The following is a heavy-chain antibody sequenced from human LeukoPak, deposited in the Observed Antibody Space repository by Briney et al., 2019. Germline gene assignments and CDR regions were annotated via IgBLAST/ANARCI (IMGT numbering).Heavy chain of an antibody. V-gene: IGHV4-30-2*01. CDR2: IYYSGST. J-gene: IGHJ6*03. D-gene: IGHD3-3*01. CDR3: ARVREIFGVVLPGYYMDV. Sequence: PSQTLSLTCTVSGDSISSGGYYWSWIRQPPGKGPEWIGYIYYSGSTYYNPSLKSRVTILIDTSKNQFSLKLSSVTAADTAVYYCARVREIFGVVLPGYYMDVWGKGTTVTVSS. CDR1: GDSISSGGYY.